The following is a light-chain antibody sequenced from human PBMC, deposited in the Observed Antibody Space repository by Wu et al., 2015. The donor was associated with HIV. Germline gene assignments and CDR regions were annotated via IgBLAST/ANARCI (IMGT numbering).Light chain of an antibody. CDR1: QSIGSN. J-gene: IGKJ1*01. V-gene: IGKV3-15*01. Sequence: EIVMTQSPATLSVSPGERATLSCWASQSIGSNLAWYQQKPGQAPRLLIYGASTRATGIPARLIGSGSGTEFTLTISSLQSEDFAVYYCHLSNNWPWTFGQGPRWKSN. CDR3: HLSNNWPWT. CDR2: GAS.